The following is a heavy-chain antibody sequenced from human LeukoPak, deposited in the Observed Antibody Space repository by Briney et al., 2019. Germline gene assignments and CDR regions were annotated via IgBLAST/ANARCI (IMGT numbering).Heavy chain of an antibody. V-gene: IGHV1-8*01. Sequence: GASVTVSCKASGYTFTTYDINWVRQAPGHGPEWMGWMNPNSGNTGYAQKFQGRVTMTRNTSISTAYMELSSLRFEDTAVYYCARGNRYSYGSGSSCFDYWGLGTLVTVSS. J-gene: IGHJ4*02. D-gene: IGHD3-10*01. CDR3: ARGNRYSYGSGSSCFDY. CDR1: GYTFTTYD. CDR2: MNPNSGNT.